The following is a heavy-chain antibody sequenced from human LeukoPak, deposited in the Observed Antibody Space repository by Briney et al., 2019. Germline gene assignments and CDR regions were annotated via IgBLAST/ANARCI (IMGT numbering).Heavy chain of an antibody. CDR1: GGSISSSSYY. J-gene: IGHJ4*02. D-gene: IGHD3-22*01. CDR2: IYYSGST. V-gene: IGHV4-39*01. CDR3: ARYYDSSGYYYGEFDY. Sequence: SETLSLTCTVSGGSISSSSYYWGWIRQPPGKGPEWIGSIYYSGSTYYNPSLKSRVTISVDTSKNQFSLKLSSVTAADTAVYYCARYYDSSGYYYGEFDYWGQGTLVTVSS.